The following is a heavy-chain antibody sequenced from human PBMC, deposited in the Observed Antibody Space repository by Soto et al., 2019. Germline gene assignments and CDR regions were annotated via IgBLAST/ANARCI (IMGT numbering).Heavy chain of an antibody. D-gene: IGHD6-6*01. J-gene: IGHJ5*02. CDR1: GYSISSGYY. CDR3: AREAIAARPGSWFDP. V-gene: IGHV4-38-2*02. CDR2: IYHSGST. Sequence: PSETLSLTCAVSGYSISSGYYWGWIRQPPGKGLEWIGSIYHSGSTYYNPSLKSRVTISVDTSKNQFSLKLSSVTAADTAVYYCAREAIAARPGSWFDPWGQGTLVTVS.